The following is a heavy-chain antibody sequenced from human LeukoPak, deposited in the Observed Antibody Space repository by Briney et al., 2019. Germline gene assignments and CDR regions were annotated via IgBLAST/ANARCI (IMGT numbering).Heavy chain of an antibody. CDR2: IIPIFGTA. Sequence: ASVKVPCKASGGTFSSYSISWVRPGPGQGLEWMGRIIPIFGTANYAQKFQGRVTITADKSTSTAYMELSSLRSEDTAVYYCASVKYPQYYDDISGSEGAWFDPWGQGTLVTVSS. CDR1: GGTFSSYS. V-gene: IGHV1-69*06. CDR3: ASVKYPQYYDDISGSEGAWFDP. D-gene: IGHD3-22*01. J-gene: IGHJ5*02.